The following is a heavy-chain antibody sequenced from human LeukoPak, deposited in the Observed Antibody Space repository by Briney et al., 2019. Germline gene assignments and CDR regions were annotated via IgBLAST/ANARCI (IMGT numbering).Heavy chain of an antibody. CDR1: GGSIRSYY. V-gene: IGHV4-59*01. CDR2: IYYSGST. J-gene: IGHJ4*02. CDR3: ARTGSTVTMLYPFDH. D-gene: IGHD4-17*01. Sequence: SETLSLTCTVSGGSIRSYYWSWVRQPQGKGLEWIGYIYYSGSTNYNPSLKSRVSISVDTSKNQFSLKLSSVTAADTAVYYCARTGSTVTMLYPFDHWGQGTLVTVSS.